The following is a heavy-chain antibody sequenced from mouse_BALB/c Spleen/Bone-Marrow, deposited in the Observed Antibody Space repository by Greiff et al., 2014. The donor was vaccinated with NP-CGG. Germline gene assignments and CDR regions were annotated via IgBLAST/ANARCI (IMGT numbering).Heavy chain of an antibody. CDR1: GYSITSGYY. D-gene: IGHD1-1*01. CDR2: ISYDGSN. CDR3: ASYFYYAMDY. Sequence: VQLQQSGPGLVKPSQFLSLTCSVTGYSITSGYYWNWIRQFPGNKLEWMGYISYDGSNNYNPSLKNRISITRDTSKNQFFLRLNSVTTEDTATYYCASYFYYAMDYWGQGTSVTVSS. J-gene: IGHJ4*01. V-gene: IGHV3-6*02.